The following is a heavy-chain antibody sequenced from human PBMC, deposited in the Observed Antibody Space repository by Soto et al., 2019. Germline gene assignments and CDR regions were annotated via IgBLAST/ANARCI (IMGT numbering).Heavy chain of an antibody. CDR3: AHRLCDSSCYWDVGYFDS. D-gene: IGHD3-22*01. J-gene: IGHJ4*02. Sequence: QITLKESGPTLVQPTQTLTVTCSFSGFSLSTSGVGVGWIRQPPGKALEWLALIYWDNDKRYSPSLKSRLTIPKDTSKNQVVLTMTNMDPVDTATYYCAHRLCDSSCYWDVGYFDSWGQGTLVTVSS. V-gene: IGHV2-5*02. CDR2: IYWDNDK. CDR1: GFSLSTSGVG.